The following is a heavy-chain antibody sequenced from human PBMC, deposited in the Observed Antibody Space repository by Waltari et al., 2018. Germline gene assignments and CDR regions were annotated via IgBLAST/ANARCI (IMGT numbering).Heavy chain of an antibody. CDR3: AREEWGGLRSPIDY. CDR2: ISYDGSNK. Sequence: QVQLVESGGGVVQPGRSLRLSCAASGCTFRSYAMHWVRPPPGKGLEWVAVISYDGSNKYYADSVKGRFTISRDNSKNTLYLQMNSLRAEDTAVYYCAREEWGGLRSPIDYWGQGTLVTVSS. V-gene: IGHV3-30-3*01. CDR1: GCTFRSYA. J-gene: IGHJ4*02. D-gene: IGHD5-12*01.